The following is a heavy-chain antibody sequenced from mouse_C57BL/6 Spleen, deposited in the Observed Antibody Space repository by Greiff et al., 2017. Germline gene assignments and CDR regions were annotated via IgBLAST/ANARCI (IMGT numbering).Heavy chain of an antibody. V-gene: IGHV1-22*01. CDR2: INPNNGGT. CDR3: TREGVAGYVDY. J-gene: IGHJ3*01. CDR1: GYTFTDYN. D-gene: IGHD3-2*02. Sequence: VQLQQSGPELVKPGASVKMSCKASGYTFTDYNMHWVKQSHGKSLEWIGYINPNNGGTSYNQQFKGKATLTVNKSSSTAYMELRSLTSEDSAVYYCTREGVAGYVDYWGQGTLVTVSA.